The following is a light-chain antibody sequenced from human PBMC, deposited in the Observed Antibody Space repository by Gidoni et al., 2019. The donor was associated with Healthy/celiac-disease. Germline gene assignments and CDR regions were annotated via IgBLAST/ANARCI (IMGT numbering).Light chain of an antibody. CDR1: QSISSY. CDR3: QQSYSTPLFT. CDR2: AAS. J-gene: IGKJ3*01. Sequence: DIQMTQYPSSLSASVGDRVTITCRASQSISSYLNWYQQKPGKAPKLLIYAASSLQSGVPSRFSGSGSGTDFTLTISSLQPEDFATYYCQQSYSTPLFTFGHGTKVDIK. V-gene: IGKV1-39*01.